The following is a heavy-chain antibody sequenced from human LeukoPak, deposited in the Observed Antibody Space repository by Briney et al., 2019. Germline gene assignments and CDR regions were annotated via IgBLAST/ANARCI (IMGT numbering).Heavy chain of an antibody. J-gene: IGHJ4*02. V-gene: IGHV4-59*08. CDR3: ARQLAGLAPPGFIDS. CDR2: IYYGGST. D-gene: IGHD3-3*02. CDR1: GASITNYY. Sequence: PSETLSLTCSVSGASITNYYWSWIRQPPGKGLEWIGYIYYGGSTDYSPSLKSRATISLDTSKDQFSLHLTSVTAADTAVYYCARQLAGLAPPGFIDSWGQGTLVTVSS.